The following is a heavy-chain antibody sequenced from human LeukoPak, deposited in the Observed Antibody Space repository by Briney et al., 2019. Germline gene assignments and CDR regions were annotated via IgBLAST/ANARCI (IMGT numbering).Heavy chain of an antibody. Sequence: ASVKVSCKASVYTFTNYDINCVRQATGQGLEWMGWMYPNIGNTGYAQKFQGRVTMTRDTSISTAYMELSSLRSEDTAVYYCARGPPPHCSGGSCYSWGFVGYWGQGTLVTVSS. J-gene: IGHJ4*02. V-gene: IGHV1-8*01. CDR3: ARGPPPHCSGGSCYSWGFVGY. CDR2: MYPNIGNT. CDR1: VYTFTNYD. D-gene: IGHD2-15*01.